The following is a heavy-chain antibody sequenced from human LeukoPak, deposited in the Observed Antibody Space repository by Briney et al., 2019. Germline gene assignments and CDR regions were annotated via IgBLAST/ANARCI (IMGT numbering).Heavy chain of an antibody. CDR2: IYHSGST. CDR1: GYSISSGYY. J-gene: IGHJ4*02. Sequence: SETLSLTCTVSGYSISSGYYWGWIRQPPGKGLEWIGSIYHSGSTYYNPSPKSRVTISVDTSKNQFSLKLSSVTAADTAVYYCARQDHGDSTFDYWGQGTLVTVSS. D-gene: IGHD4-17*01. CDR3: ARQDHGDSTFDY. V-gene: IGHV4-38-2*02.